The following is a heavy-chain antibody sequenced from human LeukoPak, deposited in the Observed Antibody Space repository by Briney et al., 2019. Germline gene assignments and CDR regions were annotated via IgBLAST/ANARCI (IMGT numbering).Heavy chain of an antibody. D-gene: IGHD6-19*01. Sequence: PGGSLRLSCAASGFTFSSYAMRWVRQAPGKGLEWVSSVSGSGGSTYYADSVKGRFTISRDNSKNTLYLQMNSLRAEDAAVYYCAKRDYTGVVVAGPFDYWGQGTLVTVSS. CDR3: AKRDYTGVVVAGPFDY. CDR2: VSGSGGST. CDR1: GFTFSSYA. V-gene: IGHV3-23*01. J-gene: IGHJ4*02.